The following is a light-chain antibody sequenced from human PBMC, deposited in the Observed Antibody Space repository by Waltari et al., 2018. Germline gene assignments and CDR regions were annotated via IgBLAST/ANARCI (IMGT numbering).Light chain of an antibody. Sequence: EIVLTQSPGTLSLSPGERATLSCRASQSVSSSYLAWYQQKPGQAPRLLIYGASRRATGIPDRFSGSGSGTDFTLTISRLEPEDFAVYYCQQYGSSLPGITFGPGTKVDIK. CDR2: GAS. CDR3: QQYGSSLPGIT. CDR1: QSVSSSY. V-gene: IGKV3-20*01. J-gene: IGKJ3*01.